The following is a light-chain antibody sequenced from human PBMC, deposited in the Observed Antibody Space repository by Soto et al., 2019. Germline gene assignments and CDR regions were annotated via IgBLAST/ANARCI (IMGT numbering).Light chain of an antibody. J-gene: IGLJ3*02. Sequence: QSVLTQPASVSGSPGQSITISCTGTSSDVGTYNFVSWYQQHPGKAPKLMIYEVTNRPSGVSNRFSGSKSGNTASLTISGLQAEDEADYYCSSYTTGITWVFGGGTQLTVL. CDR3: SSYTTGITWV. CDR1: SSDVGTYNF. CDR2: EVT. V-gene: IGLV2-14*01.